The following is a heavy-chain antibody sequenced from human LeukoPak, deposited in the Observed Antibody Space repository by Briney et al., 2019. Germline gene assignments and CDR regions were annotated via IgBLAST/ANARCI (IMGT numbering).Heavy chain of an antibody. V-gene: IGHV4-59*01. CDR3: ARESSWYYFDY. CDR1: GGSISSYY. Sequence: SETLSLTCTVSGGSISSYYWSWIRQPPGKGLEWIGYIYYSGSTNYNPSLKSRVTISVDTSKNQFSLELSSVTAADTAVYYCARESSWYYFDYWGQGALVTVSS. D-gene: IGHD6-13*01. CDR2: IYYSGST. J-gene: IGHJ4*02.